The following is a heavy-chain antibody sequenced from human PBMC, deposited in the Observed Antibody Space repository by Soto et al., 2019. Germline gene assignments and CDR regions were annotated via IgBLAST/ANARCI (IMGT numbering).Heavy chain of an antibody. CDR1: GGSISSSNW. J-gene: IGHJ6*01. CDR2: IYHSGST. Sequence: SVTLPLTCAVTGGSISSSNWWTWVRQTPGKGLEWIGEIYHSGSTNYNPSLKSRVTISLDQSKNHSSLKLTSVTAADTSVYYYARDKGGAGHRSTYYYYGLDVWGQGTMLTVSS. D-gene: IGHD1-26*01. CDR3: ARDKGGAGHRSTYYYYGLDV. V-gene: IGHV4-4*02.